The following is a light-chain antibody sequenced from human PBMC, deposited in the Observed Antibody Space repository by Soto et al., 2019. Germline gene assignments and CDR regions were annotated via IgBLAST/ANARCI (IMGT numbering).Light chain of an antibody. V-gene: IGLV2-14*03. CDR3: CSYTTTSTFV. J-gene: IGLJ2*01. CDR2: EVF. CDR1: SSDVGGYNY. Sequence: QSALTQPASVSGSPGQSITISCTGTSSDVGGYNYVSWYQQHPGKVPILMIYEVFRRPSGISDRFSGSKSGNTASLTISGLQAEDEADYYCCSYTTTSTFVFGGGTKVTVL.